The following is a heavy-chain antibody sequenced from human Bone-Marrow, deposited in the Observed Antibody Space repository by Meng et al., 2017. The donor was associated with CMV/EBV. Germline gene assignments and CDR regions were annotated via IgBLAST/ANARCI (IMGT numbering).Heavy chain of an antibody. CDR3: ARDTLYYYYGMDV. CDR2: IYYSGST. CDR1: GGSVSSGSYY. Sequence: GSLRLSCTVSGGSVSSGSYYWSWIRQPPGKGLEWIGYIYYSGSTNYNPSLKSRVTISVDTSKNPFSLKLSSVTAADTAVYYCARDTLYYYYGMDVWGQGTTVTVSS. J-gene: IGHJ6*02. V-gene: IGHV4-61*01.